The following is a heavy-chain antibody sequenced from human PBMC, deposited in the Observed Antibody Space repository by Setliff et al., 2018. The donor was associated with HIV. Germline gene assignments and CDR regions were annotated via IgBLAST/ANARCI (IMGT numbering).Heavy chain of an antibody. J-gene: IGHJ6*02. Sequence: ASVKVSCKVSGHTLTELSIHWVRQAPGKGLEWMGGFDPEDGETIYAQKFEGRVTMTEDTSTEIAYMDLSSLRSEDTAVYYCATESSASFDKFCDYGMDVWGQGTTVTVSS. D-gene: IGHD3-22*01. CDR3: ATESSASFDKFCDYGMDV. V-gene: IGHV1-24*01. CDR2: FDPEDGET. CDR1: GHTLTELS.